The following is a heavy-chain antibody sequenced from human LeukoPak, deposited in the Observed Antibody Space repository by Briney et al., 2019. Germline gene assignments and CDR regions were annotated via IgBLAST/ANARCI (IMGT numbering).Heavy chain of an antibody. V-gene: IGHV3-30-3*01. D-gene: IGHD3-10*01. Sequence: PGGSLRLSCAASGFTFSSYAMHWVRQAPGKGLEWVAVISYDGSNKYYADSVKGRFTISRDNSKNTLYLQMNSLRAEDTAVYYCARGGTYYYGSGSYRSNFDYWGQGTLVTVSS. CDR1: GFTFSSYA. J-gene: IGHJ4*02. CDR2: ISYDGSNK. CDR3: ARGGTYYYGSGSYRSNFDY.